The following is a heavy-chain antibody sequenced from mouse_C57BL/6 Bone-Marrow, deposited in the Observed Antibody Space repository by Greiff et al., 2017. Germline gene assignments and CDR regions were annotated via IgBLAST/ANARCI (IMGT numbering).Heavy chain of an antibody. J-gene: IGHJ4*01. CDR3: ARRGDAMDY. Sequence: QVQLQQPGAELVLPGASVNLSCKASGYTFTSYWMHWVKQTPGQGLEWIGYIDPSASCTNYNPKFKGKATLTVDKSHSTAYMQLSSLTSEDSAVYYCARRGDAMDYWGQGTSVTVSS. V-gene: IGHV1-69*01. CDR2: IDPSASCT. CDR1: GYTFTSYW.